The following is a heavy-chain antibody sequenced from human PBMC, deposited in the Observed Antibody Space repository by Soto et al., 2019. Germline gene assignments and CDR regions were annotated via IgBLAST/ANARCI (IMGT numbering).Heavy chain of an antibody. CDR2: IFHGGTT. D-gene: IGHD3-22*01. V-gene: IGHV4-38-2*01. CDR1: RYSISSGYY. CDR3: ARHADSSSYYYPFDC. J-gene: IGHJ4*02. Sequence: PSETLSLTCFVSRYSISSGYYWGWIRQPPGKGLEWIGSIFHGGTTYYNPSLKSRLTISVDTSKNQFSLTLSSVTAADTAVYYCARHADSSSYYYPFDCWGQGSLVTVSS.